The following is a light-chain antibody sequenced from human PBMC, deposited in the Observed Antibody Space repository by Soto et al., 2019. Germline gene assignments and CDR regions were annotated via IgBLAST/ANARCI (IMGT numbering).Light chain of an antibody. V-gene: IGKV3-15*01. Sequence: ELVMTQSPGTLSLSPGERASLSCRASQSVGGNLAWYQQTPGQAPRLLIHGASTRATGIPARFSGSGSGTEFTLTISSLQSEDFAFYYCQQYNDWPRTFGQGTKV. CDR2: GAS. J-gene: IGKJ1*01. CDR1: QSVGGN. CDR3: QQYNDWPRT.